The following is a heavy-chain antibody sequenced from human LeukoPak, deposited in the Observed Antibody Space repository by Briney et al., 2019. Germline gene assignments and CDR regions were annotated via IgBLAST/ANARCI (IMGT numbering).Heavy chain of an antibody. J-gene: IGHJ4*02. CDR3: ARDYDFWSGYGPADY. Sequence: PGGSLRLSCAASGFTFSSYWMHWVRQAPGKGLVWVSRINSDGSSTSYADSVKGRFTISRDNAKNTLYLQMNSLRAEDTAVYYCARDYDFWSGYGPADYWGQGTLVTVSS. CDR1: GFTFSSYW. V-gene: IGHV3-74*01. D-gene: IGHD3-3*01. CDR2: INSDGSST.